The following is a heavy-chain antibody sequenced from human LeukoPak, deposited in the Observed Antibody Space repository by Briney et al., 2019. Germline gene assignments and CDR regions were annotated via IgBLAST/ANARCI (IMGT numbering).Heavy chain of an antibody. D-gene: IGHD6-19*01. J-gene: IGHJ4*02. CDR3: ARHFGIAVASLDY. CDR2: INHSGST. Sequence: PSETLSLTCTVSGYSISSGYYWSWIRQPPGKGLEWIGEINHSGSTNYNPSLKSRVTISVDTSKNQFPLKLSSVTAADTAVYYCARHFGIAVASLDYWGQGTLVTVSS. CDR1: GYSISSGYY. V-gene: IGHV4-38-2*02.